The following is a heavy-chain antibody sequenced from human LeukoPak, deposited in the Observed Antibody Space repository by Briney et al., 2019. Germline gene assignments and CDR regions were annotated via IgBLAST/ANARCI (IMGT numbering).Heavy chain of an antibody. D-gene: IGHD6-19*01. V-gene: IGHV1-69*13. Sequence: SVTVSFMASGGTISIYAISWERQAPGQGLEWMGGIIPIFGTANYAQKFQGRVTMTADESTSTAYMELSSLRSEDTAVYYCARRDSSGWYGFDYWGQGTLVTVSS. J-gene: IGHJ4*02. CDR2: IIPIFGTA. CDR3: ARRDSSGWYGFDY. CDR1: GGTISIYA.